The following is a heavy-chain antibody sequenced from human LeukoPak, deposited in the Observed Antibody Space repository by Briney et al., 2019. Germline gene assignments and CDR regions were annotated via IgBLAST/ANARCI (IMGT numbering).Heavy chain of an antibody. CDR3: AFTRMGVVVAHFDY. J-gene: IGHJ4*02. CDR1: GFTVSSNY. V-gene: IGHV3-53*01. Sequence: GGSLRLSCAASGFTVSSNYMSWVRQAPGKGLEWVSIIYSGADTYYADSVKGRFTVSRDNSKNMLYLQMNSLRAEDTAVYYCAFTRMGVVVAHFDYWGQGTLVTVSS. D-gene: IGHD2-2*01. CDR2: IYSGADT.